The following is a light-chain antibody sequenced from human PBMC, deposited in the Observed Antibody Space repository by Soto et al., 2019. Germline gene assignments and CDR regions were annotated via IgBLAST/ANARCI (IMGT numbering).Light chain of an antibody. J-gene: IGLJ1*01. CDR1: SSDVGGYNY. V-gene: IGLV2-14*01. Sequence: QSVLTQPASVSGSPGQSITISCTGTSSDVGGYNYVSWYQQHSGKAPKLMIYDVSNRPSGVSNRFSGSKSGNTASLTISGLQAEDEADYYCGSYASSSTLHVFGTGTKLTLL. CDR2: DVS. CDR3: GSYASSSTLHV.